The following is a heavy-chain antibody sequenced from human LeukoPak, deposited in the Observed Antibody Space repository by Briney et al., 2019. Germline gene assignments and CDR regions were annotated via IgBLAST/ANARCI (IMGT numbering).Heavy chain of an antibody. Sequence: PSETLSLTCTVSGGSISSSSYYWGWIRQPPGKGLEWIGSIYYSGSTYYNPSLKSRVTISVDTSKNPFSLKLSSVTAADTAVYYCARLVLGELFSRWFDPWGQGTLVTVSS. V-gene: IGHV4-39*01. CDR3: ARLVLGELFSRWFDP. D-gene: IGHD3-16*01. J-gene: IGHJ5*02. CDR1: GGSISSSSYY. CDR2: IYYSGST.